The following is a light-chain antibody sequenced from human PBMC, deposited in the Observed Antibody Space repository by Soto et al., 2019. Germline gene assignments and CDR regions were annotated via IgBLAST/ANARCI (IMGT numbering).Light chain of an antibody. Sequence: DIQMTQSPSSVSASVGDRVTITCRASQGISSWLVWYQQKPGKAPKLLIYGASSLQSGVPSRFSGSGSGTDFTLTISSLQPEDFATYYCQQANSFPVTFGGGTRVGIK. J-gene: IGKJ4*01. V-gene: IGKV1D-12*01. CDR3: QQANSFPVT. CDR1: QGISSW. CDR2: GAS.